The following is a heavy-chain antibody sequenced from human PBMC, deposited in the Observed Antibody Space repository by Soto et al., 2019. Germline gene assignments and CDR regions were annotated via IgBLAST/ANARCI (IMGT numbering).Heavy chain of an antibody. CDR2: ISGSGGST. Sequence: LRLSCAASGFTFSSYAMSWVRQAPGKGLEWVSAISGSGGSTYYADSVKGRFTISRDNSKNTLYLQMNSLRAEDTAVYYCAKSPNWKTSEKGGNYYYYGMDVWGQGTTVTVSS. J-gene: IGHJ6*02. V-gene: IGHV3-23*01. CDR1: GFTFSSYA. CDR3: AKSPNWKTSEKGGNYYYYGMDV. D-gene: IGHD1-1*01.